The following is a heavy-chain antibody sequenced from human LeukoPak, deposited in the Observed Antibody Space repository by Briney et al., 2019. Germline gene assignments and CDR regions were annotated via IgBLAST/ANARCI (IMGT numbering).Heavy chain of an antibody. J-gene: IGHJ3*01. D-gene: IGHD4-17*01. CDR2: ISPTGDGT. CDR3: GGDAGGAGPVD. V-gene: IGHV3-23*01. Sequence: PGGSLRLSCAASGFAFSNTGMTWVRQAPGRGLECVSSISPTGDGTHYADSVRGRFTISRDNSKNTLSLEMSILRAHDTATYYCGGDAGGAGPVDWGGGRMVIV. CDR1: GFAFSNTG.